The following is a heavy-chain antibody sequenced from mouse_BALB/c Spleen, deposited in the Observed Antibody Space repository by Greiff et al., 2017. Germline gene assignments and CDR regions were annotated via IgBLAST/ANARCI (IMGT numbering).Heavy chain of an antibody. CDR2: ISYSGST. J-gene: IGHJ3*01. CDR3: ARGEGNYDWFAY. D-gene: IGHD2-1*01. CDR1: GYSITSDYA. Sequence: VQLKESGPGLVKPSQSLSLTCTVTGYSITSDYAWNWIRQFPGNKLEWMGYISYSGSTSYNPSLKSRISITRDTSKNQFFLQLNSVTTEDTATYYCARGEGNYDWFAYWGQGALVTVSA. V-gene: IGHV3-2*02.